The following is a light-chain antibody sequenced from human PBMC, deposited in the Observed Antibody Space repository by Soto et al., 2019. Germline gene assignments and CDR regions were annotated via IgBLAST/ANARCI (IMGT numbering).Light chain of an antibody. V-gene: IGKV1-6*01. CDR3: LQDYNYPWT. CDR2: AAS. J-gene: IGKJ1*01. Sequence: AIQMTQSPSSLSASVGDRVTITCRASQAIRNDLGWYQQKPGKAPKLLIYAASTLQSGVPSRFSGSGSGTDXXXXXXSXQPEDFATYYCLQDYNYPWTFGQGTKVGIK. CDR1: QAIRND.